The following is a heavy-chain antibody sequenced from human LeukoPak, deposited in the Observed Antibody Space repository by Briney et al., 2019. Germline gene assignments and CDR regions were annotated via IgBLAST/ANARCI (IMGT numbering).Heavy chain of an antibody. D-gene: IGHD2-21*01. CDR1: GGSISSRTYF. Sequence: SETLSLTCAVSGGSISSRTYFWGWIRQPPGGSLEWIGSMYYTGDTYYNPSLNSRVAMSIDTSNNQFSLKLSSLTAADTAVYYCARDVSVVAGDAFDIWGQGTMVTVSS. J-gene: IGHJ3*02. CDR3: ARDVSVVAGDAFDI. CDR2: MYYTGDT. V-gene: IGHV4-39*07.